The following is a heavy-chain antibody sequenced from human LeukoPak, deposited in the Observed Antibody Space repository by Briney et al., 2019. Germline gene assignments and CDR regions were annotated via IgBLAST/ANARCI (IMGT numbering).Heavy chain of an antibody. CDR1: GGFISSYY. J-gene: IGHJ4*02. D-gene: IGHD5-12*01. Sequence: SETLSLTCTVSGGFISSYYWSWIRQPPGKGLEWIGYIYYSGSTNYNPSLKSRVTISVDTSKNQFSLKLSSVTAADTAVYYCARDQGGGWLRGFYFDYWGQGTLVTVSS. CDR2: IYYSGST. V-gene: IGHV4-59*01. CDR3: ARDQGGGWLRGFYFDY.